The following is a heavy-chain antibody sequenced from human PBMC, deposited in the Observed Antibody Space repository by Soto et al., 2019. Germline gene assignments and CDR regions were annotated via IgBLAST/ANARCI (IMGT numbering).Heavy chain of an antibody. CDR3: ASTGNSPYSYYYGMDV. CDR1: GGTFSSYA. Sequence: SVKVSCKASGGTFSSYAISWVRQAPGQGLEWMGGIIPIFGTANYAQKFQGRVTITADESTSTAYMELSSLRSEDTAVYYCASTGNSPYSYYYGMDVWGQGTTVTVSS. CDR2: IIPIFGTA. V-gene: IGHV1-69*13. D-gene: IGHD2-8*02. J-gene: IGHJ6*02.